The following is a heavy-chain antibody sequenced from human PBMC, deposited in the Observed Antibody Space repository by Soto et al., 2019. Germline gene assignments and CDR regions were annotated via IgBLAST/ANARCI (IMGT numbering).Heavy chain of an antibody. CDR1: GFTFSSYG. CDR2: ISYDGSNK. J-gene: IGHJ4*02. Sequence: PGGSLRLSCAASGFTFSSYGMHWVRQAPGKGLEWVAVISYDGSNKYYADSVKGRFTISRDNSKNTLYPQMNSLRVEDTAVYYCVRDPWDYWGQGTLVTVSS. CDR3: VRDPWDY. V-gene: IGHV3-30*03.